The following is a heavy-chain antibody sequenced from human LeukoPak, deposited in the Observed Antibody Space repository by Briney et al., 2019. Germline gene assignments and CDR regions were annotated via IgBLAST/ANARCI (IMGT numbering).Heavy chain of an antibody. CDR1: GASISGYY. CDR2: IFSSGST. J-gene: IGHJ4*02. D-gene: IGHD2-2*01. Sequence: SETLSLTCRVSGASISGYYWSWIRQSPGEGVEWSGYIFSSGSTNYNPSLRSRVTMSVHMSKNQFSLKLTSVTAADTAIYYCVRHYCSSTRCYSFSDWGQGTLVTVSS. V-gene: IGHV4-59*08. CDR3: VRHYCSSTRCYSFSD.